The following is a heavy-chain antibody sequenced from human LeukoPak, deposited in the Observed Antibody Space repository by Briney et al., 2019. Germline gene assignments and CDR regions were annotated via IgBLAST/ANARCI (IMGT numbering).Heavy chain of an antibody. V-gene: IGHV4-59*12. CDR2: IYYSGST. CDR1: DGSISSYY. D-gene: IGHD2-15*01. Sequence: SETLSLTCTVSDGSISSYYWSWIRQPPGKGLEWIGYIYYSGSTNYNPSLKSRVTISVDTSKNQFSLKLSSVTAADTAVYYCARRRLRYCSGGSCYLGYYFDYWGQGTLVTVSS. CDR3: ARRRLRYCSGGSCYLGYYFDY. J-gene: IGHJ4*02.